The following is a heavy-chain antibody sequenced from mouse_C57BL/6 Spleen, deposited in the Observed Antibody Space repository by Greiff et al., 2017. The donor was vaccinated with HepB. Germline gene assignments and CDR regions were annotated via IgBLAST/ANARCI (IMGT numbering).Heavy chain of an antibody. V-gene: IGHV5-17*01. CDR3: ARSGYYRYFDY. D-gene: IGHD2-3*01. CDR1: GFTFSDYG. CDR2: ISSGSSTI. J-gene: IGHJ2*01. Sequence: DVQLVESGGGLVKPGGSLKLSCAASGFTFSDYGMHWVRQAPEKGLEWVAYISSGSSTIYYADTVKGRFTISRDNAKNTLFLQMTSLRSEDTAMYYCARSGYYRYFDYWGQGTTLTVSS.